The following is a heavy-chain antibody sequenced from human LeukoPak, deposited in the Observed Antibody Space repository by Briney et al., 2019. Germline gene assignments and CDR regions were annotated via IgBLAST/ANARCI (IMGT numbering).Heavy chain of an antibody. CDR3: ARDHGLVPAAKTSFDP. CDR1: GYTFTSYG. Sequence: ASVKVSCKASGYTFTSYGISWVRQAPGQGLEWMGWINAYNRNTNYAQKLQGRVTMTTDTSTSTAYMELRSLRSDDTAVYYCARDHGLVPAAKTSFDPWGQGTLVTVSS. CDR2: INAYNRNT. J-gene: IGHJ5*02. D-gene: IGHD2-2*01. V-gene: IGHV1-18*01.